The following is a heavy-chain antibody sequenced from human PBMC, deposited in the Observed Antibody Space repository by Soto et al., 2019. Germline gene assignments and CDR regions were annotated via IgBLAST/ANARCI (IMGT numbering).Heavy chain of an antibody. CDR1: GYSFTKYG. V-gene: IGHV1-3*01. J-gene: IGHJ6*02. CDR2: INPGNGDT. CDR3: ARTDCSSTSCYNYYYYGMDV. D-gene: IGHD2-2*01. Sequence: AAVKVSCKTSGYSFTKYGLHWVRQAPGQRLEWMGWINPGNGDTKYSQKFQGRVTITRDASATTAYMELSSLRSEDSAVFYCARTDCSSTSCYNYYYYGMDVWGQGTTVTVSS.